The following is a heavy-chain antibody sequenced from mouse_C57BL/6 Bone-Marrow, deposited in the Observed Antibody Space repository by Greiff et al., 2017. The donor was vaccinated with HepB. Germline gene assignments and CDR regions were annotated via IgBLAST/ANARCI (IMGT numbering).Heavy chain of an antibody. Sequence: EVQLQQSGPVLVKPGASVKMSCKASGYTFTDYYMNWVKQSHGKSLEWIGVINPYNGGTSYNQKFKGKATLTVDKSSSTAYMELNSLTSEDSAVYYCASRDYSFAYWGQGTLVTVSA. CDR1: GYTFTDYY. CDR2: INPYNGGT. D-gene: IGHD1-1*01. J-gene: IGHJ3*01. V-gene: IGHV1-19*01. CDR3: ASRDYSFAY.